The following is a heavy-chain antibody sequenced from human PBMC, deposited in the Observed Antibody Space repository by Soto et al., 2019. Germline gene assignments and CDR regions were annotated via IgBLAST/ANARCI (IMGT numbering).Heavy chain of an antibody. CDR3: ARLSGCNNGVCYKFDY. J-gene: IGHJ4*02. V-gene: IGHV5-51*01. CDR2: VYPGDSDT. CDR1: GYSFPSYW. D-gene: IGHD2-8*01. Sequence: PGESLKISCKGSGYSFPSYWIGWVRQMPGKGREWMGIVYPGDSDTRYSTSFQGQVTISADKSISTAYLQWSSLKASDTAMYYCARLSGCNNGVCYKFDYWGQGTLVTVPS.